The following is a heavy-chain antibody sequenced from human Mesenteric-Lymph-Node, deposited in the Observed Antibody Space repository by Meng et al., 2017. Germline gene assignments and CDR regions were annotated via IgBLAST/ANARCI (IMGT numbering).Heavy chain of an antibody. CDR3: ASSRTGYDFWSGYSY. J-gene: IGHJ4*02. CDR1: GYTLTSYD. Sequence: SGLEVKAPGGYVNVSSKASGYTLTSYDIDWVRQATEQGIEWMGWMNPTSGNTGYAQKFQGRVTMTRNTSISTAYMELSSLRSEDTAVYYCASSRTGYDFWSGYSYWGQGTLVTVSS. CDR2: MNPTSGNT. D-gene: IGHD3-3*01. V-gene: IGHV1-8*01.